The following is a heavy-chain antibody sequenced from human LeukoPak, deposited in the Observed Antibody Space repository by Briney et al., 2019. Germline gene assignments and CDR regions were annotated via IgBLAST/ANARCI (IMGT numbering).Heavy chain of an antibody. J-gene: IGHJ3*01. V-gene: IGHV1-58*01. D-gene: IGHD2-15*01. CDR2: IVVGSGNT. CDR1: GFTFTTSA. CDR3: AADCSGGSCYPKEGNDAFDC. Sequence: TSVKVSCKASGFTFTTSAVQWARQARGQRLEWIGWIVVGSGNTNYAQKFQERVTITRDMSTSTAYMELSSLRSEDTAVYYCAADCSGGSCYPKEGNDAFDCWGQATMVTVSS.